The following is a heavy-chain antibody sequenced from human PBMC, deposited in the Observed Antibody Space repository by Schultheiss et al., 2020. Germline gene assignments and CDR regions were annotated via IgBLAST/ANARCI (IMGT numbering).Heavy chain of an antibody. Sequence: GGSLRLSCAASGFTFSSYSMNWVRQAPGKGLEWVSSISSSSSYIYYADSVKGRFTISRDNAKNSLYLQMNSLRAEDTAVYYCARLASRGAFDIWGQGTMVTVSS. CDR3: ARLASRGAFDI. CDR1: GFTFSSYS. J-gene: IGHJ3*02. CDR2: ISSSSSYI. V-gene: IGHV3-21*01. D-gene: IGHD3-3*02.